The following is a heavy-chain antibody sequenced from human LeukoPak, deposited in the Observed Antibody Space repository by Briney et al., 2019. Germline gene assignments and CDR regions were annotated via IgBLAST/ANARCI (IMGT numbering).Heavy chain of an antibody. D-gene: IGHD2/OR15-2a*01. J-gene: IGHJ4*02. CDR3: AREGPRGNSQFDY. CDR2: IWYDGSNK. CDR1: GFTFSSYG. V-gene: IGHV3-33*01. Sequence: GGSLRLSCAASGFTFSSYGMHWVRQAPGKGLEWVALIWYDGSNKYYTDSVKGRLTISRDNSKNTLCLQMNSLRAEDTAIYYCAREGPRGNSQFDYWGQGTLVTVSS.